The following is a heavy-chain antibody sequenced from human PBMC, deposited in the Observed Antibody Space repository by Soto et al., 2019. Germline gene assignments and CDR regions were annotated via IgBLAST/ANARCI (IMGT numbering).Heavy chain of an antibody. CDR2: IYHSGST. CDR1: GGSVSSGGYS. Sequence: SETLSLTCTVYGGSVSSGGYSWSCIRQPPGKGLEWIGYIYHSGSTYYNPSLKSRVTISVDRSKNQFSLKLSSVTAADTAVYYCAREADSSGFLVGGGAFDIWGQGTMVTVSS. CDR3: AREADSSGFLVGGGAFDI. D-gene: IGHD3-22*01. J-gene: IGHJ3*02. V-gene: IGHV4-30-2*01.